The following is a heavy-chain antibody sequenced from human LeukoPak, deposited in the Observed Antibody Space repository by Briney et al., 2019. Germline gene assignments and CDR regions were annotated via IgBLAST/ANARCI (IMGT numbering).Heavy chain of an antibody. Sequence: SETLSLTCTVSDGSINNYYWTWIRQPPGKGLEWIGYIYYTGTTTYNPSLESRVTISIDTSKNHFSLKLNSLTAADTAVYYCARETSDGGWYHDYWGQGALVTVSS. CDR1: DGSINNYY. D-gene: IGHD6-19*01. CDR2: IYYTGTT. J-gene: IGHJ4*02. V-gene: IGHV4-59*01. CDR3: ARETSDGGWYHDY.